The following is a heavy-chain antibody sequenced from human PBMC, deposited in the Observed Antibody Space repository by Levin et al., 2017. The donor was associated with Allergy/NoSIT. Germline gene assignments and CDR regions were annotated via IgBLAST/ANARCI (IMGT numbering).Heavy chain of an antibody. CDR1: GFTFSSYE. Sequence: PGGSLRLSCAASGFTFSSYEMNWVRRAPGKGLEWVSYISSTGSNIYYADSVKGRFTISRDNAKNSLYLQMNSLRAEDTAVYYCARQLGNFWSGYNYFDYWGQGTLVTVSS. J-gene: IGHJ4*02. CDR3: ARQLGNFWSGYNYFDY. V-gene: IGHV3-48*03. CDR2: ISSTGSNI. D-gene: IGHD3-3*01.